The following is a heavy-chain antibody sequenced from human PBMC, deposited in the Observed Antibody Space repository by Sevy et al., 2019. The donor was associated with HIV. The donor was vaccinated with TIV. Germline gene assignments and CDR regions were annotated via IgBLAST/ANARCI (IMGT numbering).Heavy chain of an antibody. CDR1: GFTFSTWS. CDR3: ASDRHGSGSSGGYGMDV. V-gene: IGHV3-21*01. J-gene: IGHJ6*02. Sequence: GGSLRLSCVASGFTFSTWSMHWVRQAPGKGLEWVSLISSSSNYIYYADSVKGRFTISRDNAKHSLYLQMNSLRAEDTAVYYCASDRHGSGSSGGYGMDVWGQGTTVTVSS. D-gene: IGHD3-10*01. CDR2: ISSSSNYI.